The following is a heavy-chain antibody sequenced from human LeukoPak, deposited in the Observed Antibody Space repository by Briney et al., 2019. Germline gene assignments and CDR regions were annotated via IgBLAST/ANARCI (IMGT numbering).Heavy chain of an antibody. Sequence: ASVKVSCKASGGTFSSYAISWVRQAPGQGLEWMGGIIPIFGTANYAQKFQGRVTITVDKSTSTAYMELSSLRSEDTAVYYCARDYYGSGSYYSDYWGQGTLVIVSS. J-gene: IGHJ4*02. D-gene: IGHD3-10*01. CDR2: IIPIFGTA. CDR3: ARDYYGSGSYYSDY. CDR1: GGTFSSYA. V-gene: IGHV1-69*06.